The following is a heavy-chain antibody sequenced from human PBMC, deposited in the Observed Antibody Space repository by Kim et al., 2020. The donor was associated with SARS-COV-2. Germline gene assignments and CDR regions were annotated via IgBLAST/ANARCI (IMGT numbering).Heavy chain of an antibody. CDR3: ARVGIAVATKFDY. J-gene: IGHJ4*02. Sequence: PPLKSRVTTTVDTSKNQVSPKLSSVTAADTAVYYCARVGIAVATKFDYWGQGTLVTVSS. D-gene: IGHD6-19*01. V-gene: IGHV4-59*01.